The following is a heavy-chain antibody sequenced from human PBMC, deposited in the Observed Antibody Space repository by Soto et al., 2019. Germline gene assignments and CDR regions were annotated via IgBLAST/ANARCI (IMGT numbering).Heavy chain of an antibody. Sequence: QVQLVQSGAEVKKPGSSVKVSCKASGGTFSSYTISWVRQAPGQGLEWMGRIIPILGIANYAQKFQGRVTITAGKXXSXAXTERRSLRTEDRAVYYCARGHSGYDFNRRCYYGMDVWGQGTTVTVSS. CDR1: GGTFSSYT. CDR3: ARGHSGYDFNRRCYYGMDV. J-gene: IGHJ6*02. D-gene: IGHD5-12*01. V-gene: IGHV1-69*02. CDR2: IIPILGIA.